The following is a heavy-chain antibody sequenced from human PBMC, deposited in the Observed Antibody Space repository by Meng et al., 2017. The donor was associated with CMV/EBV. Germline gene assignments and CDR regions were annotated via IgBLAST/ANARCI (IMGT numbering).Heavy chain of an antibody. J-gene: IGHJ6*02. CDR2: ISSSSSYI. D-gene: IGHD3-3*01. CDR1: GFTFSSYS. Sequence: GESLKISCAASGFTFSSYSMNWVRQAPGKGLEWASSISSSSSYIYYADSVKGRFTISRDNAKNSLYLQMHSLRAEDTAVYYCARDPTYYDFWSDRYPSYYYGMDVWGQGTTVTVSS. CDR3: ARDPTYYDFWSDRYPSYYYGMDV. V-gene: IGHV3-21*01.